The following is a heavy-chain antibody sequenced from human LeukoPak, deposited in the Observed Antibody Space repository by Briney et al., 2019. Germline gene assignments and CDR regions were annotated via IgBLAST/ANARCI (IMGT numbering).Heavy chain of an antibody. CDR1: GGSISSSSYY. CDR3: ARLYSGYDYGDYGMDV. D-gene: IGHD5-12*01. J-gene: IGHJ6*02. Sequence: SETLSLTCTVSGGSISSSSYYWGWIRQPPGKGLEWIGSIYYSGSTYYNPSLKSQVTISVDTSKNQFSLKLSSVTAADTAVYYCARLYSGYDYGDYGMDVWGQGTTVTVSS. CDR2: IYYSGST. V-gene: IGHV4-39*01.